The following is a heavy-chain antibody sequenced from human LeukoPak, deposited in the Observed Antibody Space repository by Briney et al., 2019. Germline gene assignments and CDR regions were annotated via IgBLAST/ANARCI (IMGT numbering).Heavy chain of an antibody. CDR2: INHSGST. J-gene: IGHJ4*02. Sequence: SETLSLTCAVYGGSFSGYYWSWIRQPPGKGLEWIGEINHSGSTNYNPSLKSRVTISVDTSKNQFSLKLSSVTAADTAVYYCARFVAYCGGDCYPRFDYWGQGTLVTVPS. V-gene: IGHV4-34*01. CDR1: GGSFSGYY. CDR3: ARFVAYCGGDCYPRFDY. D-gene: IGHD2-21*02.